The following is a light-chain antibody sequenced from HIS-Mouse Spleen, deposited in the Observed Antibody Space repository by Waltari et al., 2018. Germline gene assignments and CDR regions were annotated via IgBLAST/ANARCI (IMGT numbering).Light chain of an antibody. CDR3: QQYYSTPWT. CDR1: HSVLYSSNNKNY. J-gene: IGKJ1*01. V-gene: IGKV4-1*01. CDR2: WAS. Sequence: DIVMTQSPDSLAVSLGERAIINSKSVHSVLYSSNNKNYLAWYQQKPGQPPKLLIYWASTRESGVPDRFSGSGSGTDFTLTISRLQAEDVAVYYCQQYYSTPWTFGQGTKVEIK.